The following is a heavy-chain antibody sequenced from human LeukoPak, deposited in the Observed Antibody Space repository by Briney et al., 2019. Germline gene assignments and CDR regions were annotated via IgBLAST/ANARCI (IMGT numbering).Heavy chain of an antibody. V-gene: IGHV7-4-1*02. Sequence: GASVKVSCKASGYTFTSYAMNWVRQAPGQGLEWMGWINTNTGNPTYAQGFTGRFVFSLDTSVSTAYLQISSLKAEDTAVYYCARVIGGDNEVVPAAITYYYYYMDVWGKGTTVTVSS. CDR1: GYTFTSYA. J-gene: IGHJ6*03. CDR2: INTNTGNP. D-gene: IGHD2-2*02. CDR3: ARVIGGDNEVVPAAITYYYYYMDV.